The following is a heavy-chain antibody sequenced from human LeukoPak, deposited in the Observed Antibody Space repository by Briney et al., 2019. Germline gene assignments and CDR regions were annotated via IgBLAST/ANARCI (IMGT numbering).Heavy chain of an antibody. D-gene: IGHD5-24*01. Sequence: LPGGSLRLSCAASGFTFSSYAMHWVRQAPGKGLEWVALISYDGSNKYFADSVKGRFTISRDNSKNTLYLQMNSLRAEDTAVYYCARGRDGYNWDAFDIWGQGTMVTVSS. V-gene: IGHV3-30-3*01. CDR1: GFTFSSYA. CDR3: ARGRDGYNWDAFDI. J-gene: IGHJ3*02. CDR2: ISYDGSNK.